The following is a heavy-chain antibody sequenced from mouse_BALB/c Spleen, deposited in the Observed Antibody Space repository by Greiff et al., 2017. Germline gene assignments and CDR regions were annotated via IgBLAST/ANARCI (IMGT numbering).Heavy chain of an antibody. Sequence: DVQLQESGGGLVQPGGSRKLSCAASGFTFSSFGMHWVRQAPEKGLEWVAYISSGSSTIYYADTVKGRFTISRDNPKNTLFLQMTSLRSEDTAMYYCARDYFDYWGQGTTLTVSS. CDR2: ISSGSSTI. V-gene: IGHV5-17*02. J-gene: IGHJ2*01. CDR1: GFTFSSFG. CDR3: ARDYFDY.